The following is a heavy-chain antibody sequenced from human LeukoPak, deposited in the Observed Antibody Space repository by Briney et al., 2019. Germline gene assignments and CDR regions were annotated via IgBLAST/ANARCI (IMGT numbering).Heavy chain of an antibody. J-gene: IGHJ3*02. V-gene: IGHV5-51*01. CDR2: IYPGDSDT. D-gene: IGHD3-10*01. Sequence: GESLKISCKGSGYSFTSYWIGWVRQMPGKGLEWMGIIYPGDSDTRYSPSFQGQVTTSADKSISTAYLQWSSLKASDTAMYYCARRLVRGIPPTRDAFDIWGQGTMVTVSS. CDR3: ARRLVRGIPPTRDAFDI. CDR1: GYSFTSYW.